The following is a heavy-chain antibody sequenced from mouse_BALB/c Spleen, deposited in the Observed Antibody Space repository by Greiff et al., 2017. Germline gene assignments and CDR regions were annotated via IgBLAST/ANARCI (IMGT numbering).Heavy chain of an antibody. Sequence: QVQLQQSGAELVRPGVSVKISCKGSGYTFTDYAMHWVKQSHAKSLEWIGVISTYYGDASYNQKFKGKATMTVDKSSSTAYMELARLTSEDSAIYYCARSGGKDAMDYWGQGTSVTVSS. CDR2: ISTYYGDA. CDR1: GYTFTDYA. CDR3: ARSGGKDAMDY. D-gene: IGHD2-1*01. V-gene: IGHV1S137*01. J-gene: IGHJ4*01.